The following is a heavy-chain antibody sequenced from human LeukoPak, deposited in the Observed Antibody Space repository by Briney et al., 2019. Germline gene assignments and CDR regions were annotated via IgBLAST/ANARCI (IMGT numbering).Heavy chain of an antibody. CDR3: ARGGIRGNFAY. CDR2: ISSSSTYI. CDR1: GFTFSYYN. V-gene: IGHV3-21*01. J-gene: IGHJ4*02. D-gene: IGHD3-16*01. Sequence: GGSLRLSCAASGFTFSYYNMNWVRQAPGRGLEWVSSISSSSTYIYYADSVKGRFTISRDNTKNSLYLQMNSLRAEDTAVYYCARGGIRGNFAYWGQGTRAPVS.